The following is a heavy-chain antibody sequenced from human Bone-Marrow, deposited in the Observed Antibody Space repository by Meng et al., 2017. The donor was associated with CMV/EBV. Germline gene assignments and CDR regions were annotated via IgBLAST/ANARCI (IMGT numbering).Heavy chain of an antibody. D-gene: IGHD3-10*01. Sequence: GESLKISCAASGFTFSSYSMNWVRQAPGKGLEWVSYISSSSSTIYYADSVKGRFIISRDSSKNTLYLQMNSLRADDTAVYYCAKAALYGSGSYYSAFDMWGQGTMVTVSS. CDR2: ISSSSSTI. V-gene: IGHV3-48*01. CDR1: GFTFSSYS. J-gene: IGHJ3*02. CDR3: AKAALYGSGSYYSAFDM.